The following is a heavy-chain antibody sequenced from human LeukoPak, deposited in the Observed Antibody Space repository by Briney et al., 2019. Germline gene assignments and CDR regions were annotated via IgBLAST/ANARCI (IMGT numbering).Heavy chain of an antibody. D-gene: IGHD1-20*01. J-gene: IGHJ5*02. CDR2: INPNGDAT. Sequence: ASVKVSCKTSGYTFTKYLIHWVRQTPGQGLEWVGTINPNGDATNYAPRLQGRLTLTQDTSTSTVYMELRGLTPDDTAVYYCARPLFCAFDNCGYWLDPWGPGTLVTVSS. V-gene: IGHV1-46*01. CDR3: ARPLFCAFDNCGYWLDP. CDR1: GYTFTKYL.